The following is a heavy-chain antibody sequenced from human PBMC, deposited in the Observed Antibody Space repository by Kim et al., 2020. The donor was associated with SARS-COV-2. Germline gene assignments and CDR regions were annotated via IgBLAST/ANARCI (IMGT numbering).Heavy chain of an antibody. CDR3: VKDSNVYHYDIYLVA. CDR1: GFIFDDYA. Sequence: GGSLRLSCEVSGFIFDDYAMHWVRQASGKGLEWVSGISWNSGSIDYADSVKCRFTISRDNAKNALYLQMNSLRVEDTALYYCVKDSNVYHYDIYLVAWGQGTRLTVS. CDR2: ISWNSGSI. V-gene: IGHV3-9*01. J-gene: IGHJ4*02. D-gene: IGHD3-22*01.